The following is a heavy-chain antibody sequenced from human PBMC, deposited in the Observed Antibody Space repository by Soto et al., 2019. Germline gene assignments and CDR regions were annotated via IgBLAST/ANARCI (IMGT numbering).Heavy chain of an antibody. CDR2: ISWNSGRI. D-gene: IGHD1-26*01. J-gene: IGHJ6*02. V-gene: IGHV3-9*01. CDR3: AKDVSGRGSFYYYFGMDD. CDR1: GFTFDDYA. Sequence: EVQLVESGGGLVQPGRSLRLSCAASGFTFDDYAMHWVRQAPGKGLGWVSGISWNSGRIGYTDSVKARFTISRDNAKNSLFLQMNSLRAEDTALYYCAKDVSGRGSFYYYFGMDDWGHGTTVTVSS.